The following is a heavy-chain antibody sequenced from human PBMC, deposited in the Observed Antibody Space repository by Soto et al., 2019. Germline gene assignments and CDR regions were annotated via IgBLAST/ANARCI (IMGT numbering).Heavy chain of an antibody. V-gene: IGHV3-21*01. CDR2: ISSSSSYI. CDR1: GFTFSSYN. Sequence: EVQLVESGGGLVKPGGSLRLSCAASGFTFSSYNMNWVRQAPGKGLEWVSSISSSSSYIYYADSVKGRFTISRDNAKNSLYMQMNSLRAEDTAVYYCARGFRWEQYYFDYWGQGTLVTVSS. CDR3: ARGFRWEQYYFDY. J-gene: IGHJ4*02. D-gene: IGHD1-26*01.